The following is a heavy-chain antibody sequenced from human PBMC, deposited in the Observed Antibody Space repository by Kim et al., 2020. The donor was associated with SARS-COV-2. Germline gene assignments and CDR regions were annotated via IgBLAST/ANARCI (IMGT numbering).Heavy chain of an antibody. Sequence: GGSLRLSCAASGFTFRKYWMTWVRQAPGKGLEWVANIKEDGSEKKYVESVKGRFTISRDNARNSVYLQMNSLRAEDTAVYYCVRDGDHWNDFDYWGQGTLVTVSS. CDR3: VRDGDHWNDFDY. V-gene: IGHV3-7*05. CDR2: IKEDGSEK. J-gene: IGHJ4*02. D-gene: IGHD1-1*01. CDR1: GFTFRKYW.